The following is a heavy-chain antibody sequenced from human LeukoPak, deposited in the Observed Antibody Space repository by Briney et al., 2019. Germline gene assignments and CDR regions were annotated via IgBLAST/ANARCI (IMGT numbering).Heavy chain of an antibody. CDR1: GGSISSGGYY. D-gene: IGHD6-19*01. J-gene: IGHJ5*02. CDR3: ARDNRRQWLVLDGWFDP. CDR2: IYYSGST. V-gene: IGHV4-31*03. Sequence: SETLSLTCTVSGGSISSGGYYWSWIRQHPGKGLEWIGYIYYSGSTYYNPSLKSRVTISVDTSKNQFSLKLSSVTAADTAVCYCARDNRRQWLVLDGWFDPWGQGTLVTVSS.